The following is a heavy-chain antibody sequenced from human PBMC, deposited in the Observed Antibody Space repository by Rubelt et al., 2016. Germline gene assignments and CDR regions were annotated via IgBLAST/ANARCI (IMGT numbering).Heavy chain of an antibody. CDR3: ARDSLRGSSRWFDP. CDR2: VTGDGGSV. CDR1: GLAFNYYS. V-gene: IGHV3-48*01. D-gene: IGHD2-21*01. Sequence: EVHLVESGGGLVQPGGSLRLSCAASGLAFNYYSMTWVRKAPGKGMEGVAFVTGDGGSVDYDDSGTGRTPHSSDNARKTLFLKMNSLRAEDTAVYDCARDSLRGSSRWFDPWGQGTLVTVSS. J-gene: IGHJ5*02.